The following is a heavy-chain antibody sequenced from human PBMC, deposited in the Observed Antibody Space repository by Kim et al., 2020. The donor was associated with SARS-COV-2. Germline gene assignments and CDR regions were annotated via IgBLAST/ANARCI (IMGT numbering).Heavy chain of an antibody. D-gene: IGHD1-1*01. Sequence: GGSLRLSCSVSRFIFSDYSMSWIRQAPEKGLEWIAHIDNIYGSTNYADSVKGRFTISRDNAKNSLYLEMNSLTPDDTALYYCARDPQRKDAYNHAYWGQG. CDR3: ARDPQRKDAYNHAY. J-gene: IGHJ4*02. V-gene: IGHV3-11*05. CDR2: IDNIYGST. CDR1: RFIFSDYS.